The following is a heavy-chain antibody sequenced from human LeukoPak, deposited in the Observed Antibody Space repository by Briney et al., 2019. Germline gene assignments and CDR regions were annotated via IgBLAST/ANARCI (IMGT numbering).Heavy chain of an antibody. Sequence: GGSLRLSCAASGFTFSGSAMSWVRQAPGKGLEWVTAISSVGHTNKSADSVKGRFTISRDNSKNTLYLQMHSLREDDTAVYYCAKEVGWFNAFDVWGQGTMVTVSS. V-gene: IGHV3-30*18. D-gene: IGHD3-10*01. J-gene: IGHJ3*01. CDR2: ISSVGHTN. CDR1: GFTFSGSA. CDR3: AKEVGWFNAFDV.